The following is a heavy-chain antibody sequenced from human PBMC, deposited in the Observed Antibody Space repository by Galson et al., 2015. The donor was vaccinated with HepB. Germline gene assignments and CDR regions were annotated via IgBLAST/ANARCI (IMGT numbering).Heavy chain of an antibody. D-gene: IGHD2-15*01. J-gene: IGHJ1*01. CDR1: GFTFSSYA. Sequence: SLRLSCAASGFTFSSYAMSWVRQAPGKGLEWVSAISGSGGSTYYADSVKGRFTISRDNSKNTLYLQMNSLRAEDTAVYYCAKVRERYCSGGSCYSDEYFQHWGQGTLVTVSS. V-gene: IGHV3-23*01. CDR3: AKVRERYCSGGSCYSDEYFQH. CDR2: ISGSGGST.